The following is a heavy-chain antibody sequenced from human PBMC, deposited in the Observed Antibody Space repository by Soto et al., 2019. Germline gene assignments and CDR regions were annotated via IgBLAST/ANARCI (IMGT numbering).Heavy chain of an antibody. CDR1: GFTFSSYS. CDR3: ARHSYTLPYGSGRDRDY. V-gene: IGHV3-21*01. Sequence: EVQLVESGGGLVKPGGSLRLSCAASGFTFSSYSMNWVRQAPGKGLEWVSSISSSSSYIYYADSVKGRFTISRDNAKNSLYLQMNSLRAEDTAVYYCARHSYTLPYGSGRDRDYWGQGTLVTVSS. D-gene: IGHD3-10*01. CDR2: ISSSSSYI. J-gene: IGHJ4*02.